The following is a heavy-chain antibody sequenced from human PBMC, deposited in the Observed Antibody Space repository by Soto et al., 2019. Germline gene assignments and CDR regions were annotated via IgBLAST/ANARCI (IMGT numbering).Heavy chain of an antibody. CDR3: AKRPPEGGYFDY. Sequence: SETLSLTCTVSGGSISSSSYYWGWIRQPPGKGLEWIGSIYYSGSTYYNPSLKSRVTISVDNSKNTLYLQMNSLRAEDTAVYYCAKRPPEGGYFDYWGQGTLVTVSS. CDR2: IYYSGST. J-gene: IGHJ4*02. D-gene: IGHD3-16*01. CDR1: GGSISSSSYY. V-gene: IGHV4-39*07.